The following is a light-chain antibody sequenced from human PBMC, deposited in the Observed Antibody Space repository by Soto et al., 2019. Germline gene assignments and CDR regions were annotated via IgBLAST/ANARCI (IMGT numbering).Light chain of an antibody. CDR2: ENN. Sequence: QSVLWQAPSGSAAPGQKGSISCSGSSANMGNKYVSWYEQLPGTAPKLLIYENNKRPSGIPDRFPGSKSATSATLGITGLQAGDEADYYCGTWDSSLSVYVFGTGTKVTVL. V-gene: IGLV1-51*02. CDR1: SANMGNKY. J-gene: IGLJ1*01. CDR3: GTWDSSLSVYV.